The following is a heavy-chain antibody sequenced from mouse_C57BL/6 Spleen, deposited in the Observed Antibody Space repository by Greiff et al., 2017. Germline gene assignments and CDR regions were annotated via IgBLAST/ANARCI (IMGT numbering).Heavy chain of an antibody. Sequence: EVQLMESEGGLVQPGSSMKLSCTASGFTFSDYYMAWVRQVPEKGLEWVANINYDGSSTYYLDSLKSRFIISRDNAKNILYLQMSSLKSEDTATYYCARDAHYGRAMDYWGQGTSVTVSS. V-gene: IGHV5-16*01. J-gene: IGHJ4*01. CDR3: ARDAHYGRAMDY. CDR1: GFTFSDYY. CDR2: INYDGSST. D-gene: IGHD1-1*01.